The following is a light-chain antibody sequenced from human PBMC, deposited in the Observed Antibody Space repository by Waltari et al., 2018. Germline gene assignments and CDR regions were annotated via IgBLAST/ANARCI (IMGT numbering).Light chain of an antibody. CDR2: DVI. J-gene: IGLJ1*01. CDR3: SSYTSSGTLGV. Sequence: QSALTQPASVSGSPGQSITISCTGTSSDVGGYNYVSWYQQYPSKAPKLMIYDVINRPSGVANRFYGSKSGNTASLTISGLQAEDEADYYCSSYTSSGTLGVFGTGTKVTVL. V-gene: IGLV2-14*01. CDR1: SSDVGGYNY.